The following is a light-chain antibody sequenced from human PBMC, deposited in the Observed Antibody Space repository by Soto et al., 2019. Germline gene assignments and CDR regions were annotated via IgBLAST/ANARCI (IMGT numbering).Light chain of an antibody. CDR3: AAWDDSLNGVL. CDR1: SSNIGSNA. V-gene: IGLV1-44*01. J-gene: IGLJ2*01. CDR2: SNN. Sequence: QSVLTQPPSASGNPGQRVTISCSGSSSNIGSNAVNWYQQLPGTAPKLLMYSNNQRPSGVPDRFSDSKSGTSASLAISGLQSEDQADYYCAAWDDSLNGVLFGGGTKLTVL.